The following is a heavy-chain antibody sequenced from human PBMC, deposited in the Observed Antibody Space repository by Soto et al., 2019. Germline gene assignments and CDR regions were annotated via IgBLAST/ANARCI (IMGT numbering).Heavy chain of an antibody. D-gene: IGHD3-16*01. CDR3: VLVDVYVTPSPQDV. J-gene: IGHJ6*02. CDR2: INTYNGNT. Sequence: QVQLVQSGAEVKNPGASVKVSCKTSGYVFTSYGIGWARQAPGQGLEWMGWINTYNGNTNYAQNLQGRVTLTTDTFTSTAYMEVRSLRSNDTAIYYCVLVDVYVTPSPQDVWGQGTTVNVSS. CDR1: GYVFTSYG. V-gene: IGHV1-18*01.